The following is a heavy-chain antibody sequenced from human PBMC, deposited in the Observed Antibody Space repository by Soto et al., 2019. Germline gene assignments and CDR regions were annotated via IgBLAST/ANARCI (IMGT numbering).Heavy chain of an antibody. V-gene: IGHV3-53*02. D-gene: IGHD5-18*01. Sequence: EVQLVETGGGLIQPGGSLRLSCAASGFTVSSNYMSWVRQAPGKGLEWVSVIYSGGSTYYADSVKGRFTISRDNSKNTLYHQMNSLRAEDTAVYYCARYYVDTAMGYYYYYGMDVWGQGTTVTVSS. J-gene: IGHJ6*02. CDR2: IYSGGST. CDR3: ARYYVDTAMGYYYYYGMDV. CDR1: GFTVSSNY.